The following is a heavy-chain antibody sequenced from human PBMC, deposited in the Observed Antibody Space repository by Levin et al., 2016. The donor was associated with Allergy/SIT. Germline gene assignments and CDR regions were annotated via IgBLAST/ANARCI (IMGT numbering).Heavy chain of an antibody. CDR2: INVYNGNT. J-gene: IGHJ3*02. Sequence: ASVKVSCKASGYVFTNYGFTWVRQAPGQGLEWLGWINVYNGNTHFAQKLQGRVTMTRDTSTNTVYMELSSLRSEDTAVYYCARGAYYYDRSGYPTNDAFDIWGQGTMVTVSP. V-gene: IGHV1-18*01. CDR1: GYVFTNYG. CDR3: ARGAYYYDRSGYPTNDAFDI. D-gene: IGHD3-22*01.